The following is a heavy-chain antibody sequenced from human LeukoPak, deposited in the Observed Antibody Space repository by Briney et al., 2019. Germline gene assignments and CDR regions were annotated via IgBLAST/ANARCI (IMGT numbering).Heavy chain of an antibody. CDR3: ARDPSYSSLGNYYGMDV. J-gene: IGHJ6*02. D-gene: IGHD6-6*01. CDR2: IYYSGST. Sequence: SGTLSLTCTVSGGSISSYYWSWIRQPPGKGLEWIGYIYYSGSTNYNPSLKSRVTISVDTSKNQFSLKLSSVTAADTAVYYCARDPSYSSLGNYYGMDVWGQGTTVTVSS. V-gene: IGHV4-59*01. CDR1: GGSISSYY.